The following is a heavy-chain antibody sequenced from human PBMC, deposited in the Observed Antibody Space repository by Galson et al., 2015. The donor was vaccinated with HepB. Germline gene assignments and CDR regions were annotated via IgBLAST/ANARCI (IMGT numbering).Heavy chain of an antibody. D-gene: IGHD1-26*01. Sequence: SLRLSCAASGFTFTRYTMGWVRQAPGKGLKWVSSLSVNGDISYYEDSVKGRFTISRDNSKKMVYLQMNGLRAEDTAVYYCSKVAILWATPHYFDYLGQGTLVPVSS. CDR2: LSVNGDIS. V-gene: IGHV3-23*01. J-gene: IGHJ4*02. CDR3: SKVAILWATPHYFDY. CDR1: GFTFTRYT.